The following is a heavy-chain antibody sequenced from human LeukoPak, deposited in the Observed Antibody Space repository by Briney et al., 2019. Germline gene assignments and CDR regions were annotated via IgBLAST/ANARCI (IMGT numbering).Heavy chain of an antibody. CDR3: ARVGYAFDI. J-gene: IGHJ3*02. Sequence: PGGSLRLSCVASGFTFSSYSMSWVRQAPGKGLEWVLYIISISSTIYYADSVQGRFTISRENAKNSLYLQMNRLKDEDTAVYYCARVGYAFDIWGQGTMVTVSS. CDR2: IISISSTI. CDR1: GFTFSSYS. V-gene: IGHV3-48*02.